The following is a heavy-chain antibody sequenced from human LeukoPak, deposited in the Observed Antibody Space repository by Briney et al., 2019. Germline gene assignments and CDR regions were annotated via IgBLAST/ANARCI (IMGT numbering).Heavy chain of an antibody. CDR1: GFTFSSYA. Sequence: GGSLRLSCAASGFTFSSYAMHWVRQAPGKGLEWVAVISYDGSNKYYADSVKGRFTISRDNSKNTLYLQMNSLRAEDTAVYYCARTPLGHDFWSGPRPPYYFDYWGQGTLVTVSS. J-gene: IGHJ4*02. CDR3: ARTPLGHDFWSGPRPPYYFDY. V-gene: IGHV3-30-3*01. CDR2: ISYDGSNK. D-gene: IGHD3-3*01.